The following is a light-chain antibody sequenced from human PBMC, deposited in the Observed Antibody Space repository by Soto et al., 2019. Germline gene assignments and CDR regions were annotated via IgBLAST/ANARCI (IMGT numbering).Light chain of an antibody. CDR2: SNI. J-gene: IGLJ2*01. CDR3: QSYDSSLSGYVV. CDR1: SSNIGAGFD. V-gene: IGLV1-40*01. Sequence: QPVLTQSPSVSGAPGQRVTLPCTGSSSNIGAGFDVHWYQQLPGTAPKLLIYSNINRASGVPDRFSGSKSGTSASLAITGLQAEDEADYYCQSYDSSLSGYVVFGGGTKLTVL.